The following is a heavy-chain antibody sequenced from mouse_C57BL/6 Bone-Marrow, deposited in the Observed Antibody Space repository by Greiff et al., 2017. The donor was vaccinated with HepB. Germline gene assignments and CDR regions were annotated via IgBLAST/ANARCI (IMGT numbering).Heavy chain of an antibody. D-gene: IGHD2-1*01. Sequence: QVQLKQSGPGLVAPSQSLSITCTVSGFSLPSYAISWVRQPPGKGLEWLGVIWTGGGTNYNSALKSRLSISKDNSKSQVFLKMHSLQTDDTASYYCASLYGIYSAWFAYWGQGTLVTVSA. CDR1: GFSLPSYA. CDR3: ASLYGIYSAWFAY. J-gene: IGHJ3*01. V-gene: IGHV2-9-1*01. CDR2: IWTGGGT.